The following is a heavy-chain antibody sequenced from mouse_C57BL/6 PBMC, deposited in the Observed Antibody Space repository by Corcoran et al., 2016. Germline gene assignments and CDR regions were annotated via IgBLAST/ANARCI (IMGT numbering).Heavy chain of an antibody. CDR2: IYPGSGNT. J-gene: IGHJ4*01. V-gene: IGHV1-76*01. Sequence: QVLLKQSGAELVRPGASVKLSCKASGYTFTDYYINWVEQRPGQGLEWIARIYPGSGNTYYNEKFKGKATLTAEKSSSTAYMQLRSLTSEDSAVYFCAREPYDYDGYYYAMDYWGQGTSVTVSS. CDR3: AREPYDYDGYYYAMDY. CDR1: GYTFTDYY. D-gene: IGHD2-4*01.